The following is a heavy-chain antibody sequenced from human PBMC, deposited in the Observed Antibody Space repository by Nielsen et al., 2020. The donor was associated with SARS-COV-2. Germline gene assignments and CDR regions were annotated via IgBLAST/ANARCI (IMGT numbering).Heavy chain of an antibody. J-gene: IGHJ4*02. CDR3: AREISGWYPYFDY. Sequence: WIRQPPGKGLEWVANIKQDGSEKYYVDSVKGRFIISRDNAKNSLYLQMNSLRAEDTAVYYCAREISGWYPYFDYWGQGTLVTVSS. D-gene: IGHD6-19*01. V-gene: IGHV3-7*01. CDR2: IKQDGSEK.